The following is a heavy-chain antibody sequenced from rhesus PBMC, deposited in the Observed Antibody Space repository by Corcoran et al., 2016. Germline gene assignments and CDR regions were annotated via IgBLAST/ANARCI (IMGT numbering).Heavy chain of an antibody. CDR1: GGSLSSYY. Sequence: QVQLQESGPGLLKPAETLSPTCAVSGGSLSSYYRSWIRQSPGKGLEWIGYIYGVSGRTNYNPSLKSRVTISTDTSKNQVSLKLSSVTAADTAVYYCAKYGYSYAYDYWGQGVLVTVSS. CDR2: IYGVSGRT. CDR3: AKYGYSYAYDY. V-gene: IGHV4-165*01. J-gene: IGHJ4*01. D-gene: IGHD5-36*01.